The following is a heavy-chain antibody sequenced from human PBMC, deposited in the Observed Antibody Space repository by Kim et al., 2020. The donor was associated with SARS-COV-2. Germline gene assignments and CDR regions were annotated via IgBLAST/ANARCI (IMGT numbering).Heavy chain of an antibody. CDR2: ISYDGSNK. Sequence: GGSLRLSCAASGFTFSSYAMHWVRQAPGKGLEWVAVISYDGSNKYYVDSVKGRFTISRDNSKNTLYLQMNSLRAEDTAVYYCARDRGRPTSHLDYWGQGTLVTVSS. J-gene: IGHJ4*02. V-gene: IGHV3-30*04. CDR3: ARDRGRPTSHLDY. CDR1: GFTFSSYA. D-gene: IGHD2-2*01.